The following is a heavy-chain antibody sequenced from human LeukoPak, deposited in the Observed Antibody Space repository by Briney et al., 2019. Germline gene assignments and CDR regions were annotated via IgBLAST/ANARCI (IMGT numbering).Heavy chain of an antibody. CDR1: GCTFTSYD. CDR3: ARGYYYDSSGYYFVAFDY. J-gene: IGHJ4*02. Sequence: ASVKVSCKASGCTFTSYDINWVRQATGQGLEWMGWMNPNSGNTGYAQKFQGRVTITRNTSISTAYMELSSLRSEDTAVYYCARGYYYDSSGYYFVAFDYWGQGTLVTVSS. D-gene: IGHD3-22*01. V-gene: IGHV1-8*03. CDR2: MNPNSGNT.